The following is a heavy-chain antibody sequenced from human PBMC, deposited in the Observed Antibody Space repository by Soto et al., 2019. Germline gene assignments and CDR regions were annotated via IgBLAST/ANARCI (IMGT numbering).Heavy chain of an antibody. V-gene: IGHV3-23*01. CDR3: AKSSGGIAARPAD. CDR2: ISGSGGYT. CDR1: GFTFSSYA. Sequence: EVQLLESGGGLVQPGGSLRLSCAASGFTFSSYAMSWVRQAPGKGLEWVSAISGSGGYTYYADSVKGRFTISRGNSKNTLYLQMNSLRAEDTAVYYCAKSSGGIAARPADWGQGTLVTVSS. D-gene: IGHD6-6*01. J-gene: IGHJ4*02.